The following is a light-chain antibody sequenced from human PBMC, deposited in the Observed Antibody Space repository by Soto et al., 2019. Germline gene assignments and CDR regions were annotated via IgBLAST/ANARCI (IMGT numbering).Light chain of an antibody. Sequence: EIVLTQSPGTLSLSPGERATLSCRASQSFGSRYLAWYQQKPGQAPRLLIYGASSRATGIPDRFSGSGSGTDFTLTISRLEPEDFAVYYCQEYGSSRTFGQGTKVEIK. CDR3: QEYGSSRT. CDR1: QSFGSRY. CDR2: GAS. J-gene: IGKJ1*01. V-gene: IGKV3-20*01.